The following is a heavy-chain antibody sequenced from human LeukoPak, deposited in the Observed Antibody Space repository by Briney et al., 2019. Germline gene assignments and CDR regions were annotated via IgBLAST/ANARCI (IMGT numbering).Heavy chain of an antibody. D-gene: IGHD5-24*01. CDR2: IRSDGSNK. CDR3: AKDSGVGLATTFSILDI. Sequence: GGSLRLSCAASGFTFSSYGMHWVRQAPGKGLEWVAFIRSDGSNKYYADSVKGRFTISRDNSKNTLYLQMNNLRAEDTAVYYCAKDSGVGLATTFSILDIWGQGTMVTVSS. CDR1: GFTFSSYG. J-gene: IGHJ3*02. V-gene: IGHV3-30*02.